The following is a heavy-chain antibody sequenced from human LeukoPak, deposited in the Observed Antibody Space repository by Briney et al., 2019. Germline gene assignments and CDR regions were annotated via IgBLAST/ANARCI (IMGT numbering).Heavy chain of an antibody. CDR2: INARNGNT. CDR1: GYTFTSYA. J-gene: IGHJ3*02. V-gene: IGHV1-3*01. CDR3: ARVAGLSDAFDI. D-gene: IGHD2-15*01. Sequence: ASVKVSCKASGYTFTSYAMHWVRQAPGQRLEWMGWINARNGNTKYSQKFQGRVTITRDTSASTAYMELSSLRSEDTAVYYCARVAGLSDAFDIWGQGTMVTVSS.